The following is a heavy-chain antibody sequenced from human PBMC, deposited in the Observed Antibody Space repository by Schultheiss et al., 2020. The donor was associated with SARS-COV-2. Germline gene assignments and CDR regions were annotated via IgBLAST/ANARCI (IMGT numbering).Heavy chain of an antibody. CDR2: ISSDGNSPSST. J-gene: IGHJ4*02. Sequence: GGSLRLSCAASGFTFSTSWMHWVRQAPGKGLMWVSRISSDGNSPSSTAYADSVKGRFTISRDNSKDTLYLQMDSLRPEDTAVYYCARSRYGDFYYFEYWGQGTLVTVSS. D-gene: IGHD4-17*01. V-gene: IGHV3-74*01. CDR1: GFTFSTSW. CDR3: ARSRYGDFYYFEY.